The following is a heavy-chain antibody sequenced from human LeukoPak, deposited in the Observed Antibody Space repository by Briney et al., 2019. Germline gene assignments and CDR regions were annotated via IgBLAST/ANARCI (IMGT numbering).Heavy chain of an antibody. CDR3: AKDLDATLYDFWSGETI. CDR1: GFTFSSYG. CDR2: IRYDGSNK. Sequence: GGSLRLSCAASGFTFSSYGVHWVRQAPGKGLEWVAFIRYDGSNKYYADSVKGRFTISRDNSKNTLYLQMNSLRAEDTAVYYCAKDLDATLYDFWSGETIWGQGTMVTVSS. V-gene: IGHV3-30*02. J-gene: IGHJ3*02. D-gene: IGHD3-3*01.